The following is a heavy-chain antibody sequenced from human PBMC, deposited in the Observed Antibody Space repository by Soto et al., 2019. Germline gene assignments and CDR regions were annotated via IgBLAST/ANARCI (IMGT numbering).Heavy chain of an antibody. Sequence: ASVKVSCKASGYTFTSYGISWVRQAPGQGLEWMGWISAYNGNTNYAQKLQGRVTMTTDTSTSTAYMELRSLRSDDTAVYYCARETLRIAGQLVRPLLYWGQGTLVTVSS. J-gene: IGHJ4*02. CDR3: ARETLRIAGQLVRPLLY. CDR2: ISAYNGNT. D-gene: IGHD6-13*01. CDR1: GYTFTSYG. V-gene: IGHV1-18*01.